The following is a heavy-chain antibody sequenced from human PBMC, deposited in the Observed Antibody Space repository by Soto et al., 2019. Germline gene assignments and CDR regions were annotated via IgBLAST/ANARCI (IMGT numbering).Heavy chain of an antibody. Sequence: EVQLLESGGGLVQPGGSLRLSCAASGFTFSSYAMSWFRQAPGKGLECVSAISGSGGSTYYADSVKGRFTISRDNSKNTLYRQINSLRAEDTAVYDCANGWYYDFCSELFDDWVQGTLVTVSS. D-gene: IGHD3-3*01. V-gene: IGHV3-23*01. CDR1: GFTFSSYA. CDR3: ANGWYYDFCSELFDD. CDR2: ISGSGGST. J-gene: IGHJ4*02.